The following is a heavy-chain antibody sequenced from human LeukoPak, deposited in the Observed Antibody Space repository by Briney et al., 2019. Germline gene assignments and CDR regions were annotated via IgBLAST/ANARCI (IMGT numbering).Heavy chain of an antibody. CDR3: ARGRYYYDTSGYYYGY. Sequence: ASVNVSCKASGYTFTGSYMHWVRQAPGQALEWMGWINPNSGGTNYAQKFQGRVTMTRDTSISTAYMELSRLRSDDTAVYYCARGRYYYDTSGYYYGYWGQGTLVTVSS. CDR1: GYTFTGSY. D-gene: IGHD3-22*01. J-gene: IGHJ4*02. CDR2: INPNSGGT. V-gene: IGHV1-2*02.